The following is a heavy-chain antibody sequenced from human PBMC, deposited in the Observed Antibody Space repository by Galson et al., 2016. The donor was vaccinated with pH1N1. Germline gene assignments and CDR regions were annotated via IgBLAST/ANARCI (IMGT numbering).Heavy chain of an antibody. CDR2: IDPSDGTT. V-gene: IGHV1-46*01. J-gene: IGHJ4*02. Sequence: SVKVSCKAAGYSVTRYYMHWVRQAPGQGLEWMGIIDPSDGTTTYSQKFQGRIILTRDTSTNSVHRELTTLRPDDSATYFCARRYYFDYWGQGTLVTVSS. CDR1: GYSVTRYY. CDR3: ARRYYFDY.